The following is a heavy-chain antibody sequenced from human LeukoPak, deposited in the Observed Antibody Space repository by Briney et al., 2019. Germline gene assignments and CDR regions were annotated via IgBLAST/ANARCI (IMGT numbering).Heavy chain of an antibody. CDR2: ISSSSSTI. J-gene: IGHJ4*02. CDR1: GFTFSSYS. V-gene: IGHV3-48*01. Sequence: GGSLRLSCAASGFTFSSYSMNWVRQAPGKGLEWVSYISSSSSTIYYADSVKGRFTISRDNAKNSLYLQMNSLRAEDTAVYYCARVLGVVGATGFSVYWGQGTLVTVSS. D-gene: IGHD1-26*01. CDR3: ARVLGVVGATGFSVY.